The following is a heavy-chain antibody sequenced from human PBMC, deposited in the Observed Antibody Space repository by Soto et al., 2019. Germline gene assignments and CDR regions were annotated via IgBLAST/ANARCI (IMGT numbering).Heavy chain of an antibody. Sequence: GGSLRLSCSASGFTFSSYAMHWVRQAPGKGLEYVSAISSNGGSTYYADSVKGRFTISRDNSKNTLYLQMSSLRAEDTAVYYCVKGGPRWLQADAFDIWGQGTMVTVSS. D-gene: IGHD5-12*01. CDR1: GFTFSSYA. CDR2: ISSNGGST. J-gene: IGHJ3*02. V-gene: IGHV3-64D*06. CDR3: VKGGPRWLQADAFDI.